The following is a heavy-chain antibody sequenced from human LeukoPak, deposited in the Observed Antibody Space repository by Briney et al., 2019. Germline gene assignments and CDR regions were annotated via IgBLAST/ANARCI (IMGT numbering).Heavy chain of an antibody. J-gene: IGHJ1*01. CDR1: GYTFTSYG. Sequence: GASVKVSCKASGYTFTSYGISWVRQAPGQGLEWMGWISAYNGSTNYAQKLQGRVTMTTDTSTSTAYMELRSLRSDDTAVYYCAREEVYCSSTSCYREEYFQHWGQGTLVTVSS. CDR3: AREEVYCSSTSCYREEYFQH. V-gene: IGHV1-18*01. D-gene: IGHD2-2*01. CDR2: ISAYNGST.